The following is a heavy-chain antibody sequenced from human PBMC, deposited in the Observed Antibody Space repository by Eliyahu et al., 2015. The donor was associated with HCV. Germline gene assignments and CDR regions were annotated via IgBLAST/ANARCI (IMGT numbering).Heavy chain of an antibody. CDR1: GYTFTGYY. Sequence: QVQLVQSGAEVXXPGASVXVSCXASGYTFTGYYXHWVRQAPGQGXEWMGWINPNSGGTNYAQKFQGRVTMTRDTSISTAYMELSRLRSDDTAVYYCARLGGMDSSGYYPRNYFDYWGQGTLVTVSX. D-gene: IGHD3-22*01. J-gene: IGHJ4*02. CDR3: ARLGGMDSSGYYPRNYFDY. CDR2: INPNSGGT. V-gene: IGHV1-2*02.